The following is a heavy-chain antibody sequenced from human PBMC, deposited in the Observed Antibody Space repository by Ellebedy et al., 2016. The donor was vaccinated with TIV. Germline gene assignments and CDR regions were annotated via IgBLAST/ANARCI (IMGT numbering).Heavy chain of an antibody. V-gene: IGHV4-34*01. CDR3: ARPLYSSSSTYYYYGMDV. D-gene: IGHD6-6*01. CDR2: IYYSGST. J-gene: IGHJ6*02. Sequence: SETLSLTCAVYGGSFSGYYWSWIRQPPGKGLEWIGSIYYSGSTYYNPSLKSRVTISVDTSKNQFSLKLSSVTAADTAVYYCARPLYSSSSTYYYYGMDVWGQGTTVTVSS. CDR1: GGSFSGYY.